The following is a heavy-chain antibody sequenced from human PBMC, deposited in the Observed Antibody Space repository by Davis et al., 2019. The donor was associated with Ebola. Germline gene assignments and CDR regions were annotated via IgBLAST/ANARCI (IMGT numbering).Heavy chain of an antibody. CDR2: INPSGGST. D-gene: IGHD4-17*01. J-gene: IGHJ6*02. CDR1: GYTFTSYY. Sequence: ASVKVSCKASGYTFTSYYMHWVRQAPGQGLEWMGIINPSGGSTSYAQKFQGRVTMTRDTSTSTVYMELSSLRSEDTAVYYCARGAPDYGDYVNYYGMDVWGQRTTVTVSS. V-gene: IGHV1-46*01. CDR3: ARGAPDYGDYVNYYGMDV.